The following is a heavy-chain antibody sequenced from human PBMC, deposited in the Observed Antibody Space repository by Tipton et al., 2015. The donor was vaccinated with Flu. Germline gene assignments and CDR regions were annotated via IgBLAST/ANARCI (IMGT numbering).Heavy chain of an antibody. Sequence: QLVQSGGGLVQPGGSLRLSCAASGFTFSSYEMNWVRQAPGKGLEWVSYISSSGTTISYADSVKGRFTISRDNAKNSLYLQMNSLRAEDTAVYYCARGYDILTDGGGYFDYWGQGTLVTVSS. V-gene: IGHV3-48*03. J-gene: IGHJ4*02. D-gene: IGHD3-9*01. CDR2: ISSSGTTI. CDR3: ARGYDILTDGGGYFDY. CDR1: GFTFSSYE.